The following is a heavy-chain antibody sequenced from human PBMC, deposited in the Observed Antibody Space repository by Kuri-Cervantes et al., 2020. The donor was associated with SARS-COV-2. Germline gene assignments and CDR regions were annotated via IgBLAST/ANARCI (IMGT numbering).Heavy chain of an antibody. CDR1: GGSFSGYY. CDR2: INHSGST. CDR3: ARGAGYDFWSGYYEYWYFDL. D-gene: IGHD3-3*01. Sequence: ESLKISCAVYGGSFSGYYWSWIRQPPGKGLEWIGEINHSGSTNYSPSLKSRVTISVDTSKNQFSLKLSSVTAADTAVYYCARGAGYDFWSGYYEYWYFDLWGRGTLVTVSS. V-gene: IGHV4-34*01. J-gene: IGHJ2*01.